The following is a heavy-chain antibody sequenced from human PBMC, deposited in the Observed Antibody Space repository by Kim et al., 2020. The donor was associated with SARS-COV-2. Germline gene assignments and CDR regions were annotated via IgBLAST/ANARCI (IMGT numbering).Heavy chain of an antibody. V-gene: IGHV3-15*01. CDR3: TTEGDYVWGSYNH. J-gene: IGHJ5*02. Sequence: YAAPVKGRFTISRDESKNTLYLQMNSLKTEDTAVYYCTTEGDYVWGSYNHWGQGTLVTVSS. D-gene: IGHD3-16*01.